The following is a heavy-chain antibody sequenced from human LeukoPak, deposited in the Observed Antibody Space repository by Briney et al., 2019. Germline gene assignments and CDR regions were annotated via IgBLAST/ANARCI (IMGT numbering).Heavy chain of an antibody. V-gene: IGHV3-7*01. J-gene: IGHJ4*02. Sequence: GGSLRLSSAASGFTFSRYWMAWVRQAPGKGLEWVANIKQDGSEAVYVDSVRGRFTISRDNAKNSLYLQMNSLRVEDTAMYYCSNGIYDKSYWGQGTLVTVSS. CDR3: SNGIYDKSY. CDR2: IKQDGSEA. CDR1: GFTFSRYW. D-gene: IGHD2-8*01.